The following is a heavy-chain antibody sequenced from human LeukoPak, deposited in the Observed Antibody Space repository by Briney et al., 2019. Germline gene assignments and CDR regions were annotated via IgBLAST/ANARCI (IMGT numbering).Heavy chain of an antibody. Sequence: ASVKVSCKASGYTFTGYYMHWVRQAPGQGLEWMGRINPNSGGTNYAQKFQGRVTMTRDTSITTAYMEVTGLTSDDTAVYYCARGFGSSWFYFDNWGQGALVTVSS. J-gene: IGHJ4*02. CDR3: ARGFGSSWFYFDN. CDR1: GYTFTGYY. CDR2: INPNSGGT. V-gene: IGHV1-2*06. D-gene: IGHD6-13*01.